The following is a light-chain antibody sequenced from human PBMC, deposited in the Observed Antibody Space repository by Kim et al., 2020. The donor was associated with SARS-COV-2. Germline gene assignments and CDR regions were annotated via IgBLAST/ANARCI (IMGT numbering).Light chain of an antibody. CDR1: QSFKND. J-gene: IGKJ2*03. V-gene: IGKV1-17*01. CDR2: AAY. Sequence: SASIRHRVNISCRESQSFKNDLGGYQQKPEKAPTPVLYAAYSLKRGIPTRFRGSGSGTKFTLKISSLEPKDFTTYFCIQHNIYPYCFGQGTKVEI. CDR3: IQHNIYPYC.